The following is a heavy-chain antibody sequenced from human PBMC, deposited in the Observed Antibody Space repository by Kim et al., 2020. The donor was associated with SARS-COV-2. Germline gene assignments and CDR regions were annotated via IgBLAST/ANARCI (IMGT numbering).Heavy chain of an antibody. CDR1: GGTFSSYA. CDR3: ARDEPGYSSSWYFYEGGYYGMDV. Sequence: SVKVSCKASGGTFSSYAISWVRQAPGQGLEWMGGIIPIFGTANYAQKFQGRVTITADESTSTAYMELSSLRSEDTAVYYCARDEPGYSSSWYFYEGGYYGMDVWGQGTTVTVSS. CDR2: IIPIFGTA. D-gene: IGHD6-13*01. V-gene: IGHV1-69*13. J-gene: IGHJ6*02.